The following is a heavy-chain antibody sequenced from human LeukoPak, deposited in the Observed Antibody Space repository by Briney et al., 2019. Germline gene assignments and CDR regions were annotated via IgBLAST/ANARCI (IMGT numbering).Heavy chain of an antibody. CDR3: AGTYGSGSYYNH. Sequence: GASVKVSCKASGYTFTGYYMHWVRQAPGQGLEWMGRINPNSGGTNYAQKFQDRVTMTRDTSISTAYMELSRLRSDDTAVYYCAGTYGSGSYYNHWGQGTLVTVSS. D-gene: IGHD3-10*01. V-gene: IGHV1-2*06. CDR2: INPNSGGT. CDR1: GYTFTGYY. J-gene: IGHJ5*02.